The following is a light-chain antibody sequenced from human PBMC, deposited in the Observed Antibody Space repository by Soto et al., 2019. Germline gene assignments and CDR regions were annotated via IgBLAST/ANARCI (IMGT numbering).Light chain of an antibody. CDR3: QQRSNWPPVT. V-gene: IGKV3-15*01. J-gene: IGKJ4*01. Sequence: EIVMTQSPATLSVSPGERAALSCRASQSVSSNLAWYLQKPGQAPRLLIYGASTRATGIPARFSGSGSGTDFTLTISSLEPEDFGVYYCQQRSNWPPVTFGGGTKVDIK. CDR2: GAS. CDR1: QSVSSN.